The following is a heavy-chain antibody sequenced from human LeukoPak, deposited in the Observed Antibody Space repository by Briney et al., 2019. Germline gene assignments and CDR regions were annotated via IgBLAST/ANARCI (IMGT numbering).Heavy chain of an antibody. D-gene: IGHD2-15*01. V-gene: IGHV1-69*13. CDR3: AGGGIVVSKPLGYFDY. CDR2: IIPICGTA. Sequence: GASVKVSCKASGGTFSSYATSWVRQAPGQGLEWLGGIIPICGTANYAQKLQGRVTITAEESTSTAYMELSSLRSEDTAVYYCAGGGIVVSKPLGYFDYWGQGTLVTVSS. CDR1: GGTFSSYA. J-gene: IGHJ4*02.